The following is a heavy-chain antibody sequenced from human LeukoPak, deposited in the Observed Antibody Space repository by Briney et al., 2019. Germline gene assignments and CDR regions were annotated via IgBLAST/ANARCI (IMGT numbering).Heavy chain of an antibody. Sequence: SGPGLVKPSETLSLTCTVSGGSISSGGYYWSWIRQHPGKGLEWIGYIYYSGSTYYNPSLKSRVTISVDTSKNQFSLKLSSVTAADTAVYYCARATTVTKNWFDPWGQGTLVTVSS. V-gene: IGHV4-31*03. CDR2: IYYSGST. CDR3: ARATTVTKNWFDP. J-gene: IGHJ5*02. D-gene: IGHD4-17*01. CDR1: GGSISSGGYY.